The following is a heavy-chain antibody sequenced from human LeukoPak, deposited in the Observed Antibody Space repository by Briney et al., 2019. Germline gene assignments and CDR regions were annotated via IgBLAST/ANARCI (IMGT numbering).Heavy chain of an antibody. V-gene: IGHV3-74*01. Sequence: GESLRLSCAASGFTFSNYWMHWVRQAPGEGLVWVLRIKGDGSGTNYADSVKGRFTISRDNAKNSLYLQMNSLRDEDTAVYYCARIDSSGYHLFDYWGQGTLVTVSS. CDR2: IKGDGSGT. D-gene: IGHD3-22*01. J-gene: IGHJ4*02. CDR3: ARIDSSGYHLFDY. CDR1: GFTFSNYW.